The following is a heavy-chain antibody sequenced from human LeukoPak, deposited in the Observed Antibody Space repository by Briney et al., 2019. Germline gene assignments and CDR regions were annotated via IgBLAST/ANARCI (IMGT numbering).Heavy chain of an antibody. V-gene: IGHV4-34*01. CDR1: GGSFSGYY. Sequence: SETLPLTCAVYGGSFSGYYWSWIRQPPGKGLEWIGEINHSGSTNYNPSLKSRVTISVDTSKNQFSLKLSSVTAADTAVYYCARESIVVVPAAIWVYYYYGMDVWGQGTTVTVSS. CDR2: INHSGST. CDR3: ARESIVVVPAAIWVYYYYGMDV. J-gene: IGHJ6*02. D-gene: IGHD2-2*01.